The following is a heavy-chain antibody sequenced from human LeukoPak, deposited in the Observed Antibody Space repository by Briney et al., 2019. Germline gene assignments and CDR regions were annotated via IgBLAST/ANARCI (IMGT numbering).Heavy chain of an antibody. Sequence: SETLSLTCTVSGGSISNYYWSWIRQSPVKGLEWIGYIYFSGATNYNPSLKSRVTISVDTSKNPFSLKLSSVTGADTAVYYCAREDPQTTVPEGLDVWGQGTTVTVSS. D-gene: IGHD4-17*01. CDR2: IYFSGAT. CDR1: GGSISNYY. CDR3: AREDPQTTVPEGLDV. J-gene: IGHJ6*02. V-gene: IGHV4-59*01.